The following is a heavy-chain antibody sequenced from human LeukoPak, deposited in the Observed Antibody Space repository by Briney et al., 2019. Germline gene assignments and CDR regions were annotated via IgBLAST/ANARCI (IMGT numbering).Heavy chain of an antibody. CDR1: GGTFNTYA. D-gene: IGHD1-26*01. J-gene: IGHJ6*03. CDR3: ARGVGATTWDYYYYNMDV. Sequence: SVKVSCKASGGTFNTYAISWVRQAPGQGLDWMGGIIPIFGTADSAHSFPGRVTSTADESTSSVFMDLSSLKSEDTAVYYCARGVGATTWDYYYYNMDVWGKGTTVTISS. CDR2: IIPIFGTA. V-gene: IGHV1-69*13.